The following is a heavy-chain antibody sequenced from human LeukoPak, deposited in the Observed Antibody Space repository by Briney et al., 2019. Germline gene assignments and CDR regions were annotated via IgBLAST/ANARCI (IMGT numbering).Heavy chain of an antibody. Sequence: SETLSLTCAVYGGSFIDYYWSWRRQPPGKGLEWIGEIDHSGSTTYNPSLKSQVTISVDTSKNQFSLKLNSVTAADTAVYYCARGFSHWGQGTLVTVSS. V-gene: IGHV4-34*01. J-gene: IGHJ4*02. CDR3: ARGFSH. D-gene: IGHD3-3*01. CDR2: IDHSGST. CDR1: GGSFIDYY.